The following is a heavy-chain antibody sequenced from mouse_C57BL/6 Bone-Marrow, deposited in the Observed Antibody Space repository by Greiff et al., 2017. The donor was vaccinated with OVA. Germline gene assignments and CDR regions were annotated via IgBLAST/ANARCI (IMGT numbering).Heavy chain of an antibody. V-gene: IGHV1-80*01. D-gene: IGHD2-4*01. Sequence: VQLKESGAELVKPGASVKISCKASGYAFSSYWMNWVKQRPGKGLEWIGHIYPGDGDTNYNGKFKGKATLTADKSSSTAYMQLSSLTSEDSAVYFGARENYDYVYYAMDYWGQGTSVTVSS. J-gene: IGHJ4*01. CDR2: IYPGDGDT. CDR1: GYAFSSYW. CDR3: ARENYDYVYYAMDY.